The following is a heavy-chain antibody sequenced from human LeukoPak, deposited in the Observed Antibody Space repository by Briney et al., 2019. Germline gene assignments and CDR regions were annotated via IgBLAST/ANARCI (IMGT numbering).Heavy chain of an antibody. J-gene: IGHJ6*02. CDR3: ARDRVRRTTNGMDV. D-gene: IGHD4-11*01. CDR2: ISSSSSTI. CDR1: GFTFSSYS. V-gene: IGHV3-48*01. Sequence: GGSLRLSCAASGFTFSSYSMNWVRQAPGKGLEWVSYISSSSSTIYCADSVKGRFTISRDNAKNSLYLQMNSLRAEDTAVYYCARDRVRRTTNGMDVWGQGTTVTVSS.